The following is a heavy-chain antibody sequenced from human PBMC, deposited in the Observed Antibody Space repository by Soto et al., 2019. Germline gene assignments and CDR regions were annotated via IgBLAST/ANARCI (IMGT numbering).Heavy chain of an antibody. Sequence: GASVKVSCKASGYTFTSYGISWVRQAPGQGLEWMGWISAYNGNTNYAQKLQGRVTMTTDTSTSTAYMELRSLRSDDTAVYYCARVPRDHDSSSWYWFDPWGQGTQVTVSS. J-gene: IGHJ5*02. CDR1: GYTFTSYG. V-gene: IGHV1-18*01. CDR2: ISAYNGNT. CDR3: ARVPRDHDSSSWYWFDP. D-gene: IGHD6-13*01.